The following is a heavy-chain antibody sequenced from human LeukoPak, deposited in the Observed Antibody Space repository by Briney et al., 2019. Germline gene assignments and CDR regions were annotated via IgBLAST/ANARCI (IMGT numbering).Heavy chain of an antibody. CDR2: INPNSGGT. V-gene: IGHV1-2*02. Sequence: ASVKVSCKASGYTFTSYGISWVRQAPGQGLEWMGWINPNSGGTNYAQKFQGRVTMTRDTSISTAYMELSRLRSDDTAVYYCARDPIEYSTPSGDYWGQGTLVTVSS. J-gene: IGHJ4*02. CDR3: ARDPIEYSTPSGDY. CDR1: GYTFTSYG. D-gene: IGHD6-6*01.